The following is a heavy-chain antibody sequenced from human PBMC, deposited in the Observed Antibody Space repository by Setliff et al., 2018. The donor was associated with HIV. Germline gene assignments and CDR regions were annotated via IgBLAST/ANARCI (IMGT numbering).Heavy chain of an antibody. CDR1: GYTFTSYT. J-gene: IGHJ5*02. CDR3: ARDVGSVWHNWFDP. V-gene: IGHV1-3*01. D-gene: IGHD6-19*01. CDR2: INAGNGNT. Sequence: ASVKVSCKSSGYTFTSYTMHWVRQAPGQRLEWMGRINAGNGNTKYSQKFQGRVTLTRDTSATTAYIELSSLRSEDTAVYYCARDVGSVWHNWFDPWGQGTLVTVS.